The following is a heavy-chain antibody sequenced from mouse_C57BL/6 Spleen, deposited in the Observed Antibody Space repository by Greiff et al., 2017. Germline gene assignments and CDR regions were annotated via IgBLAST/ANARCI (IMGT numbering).Heavy chain of an antibody. V-gene: IGHV1-55*01. D-gene: IGHD1-1*01. Sequence: QVQLQQPGAELVKPGASVKMSCKASGYTFTSYWITWVKQRPGQGLEWIGDIYPGSGSTNYNEKFKSKATLTVDTSSSTAYMQLSSLTSEDSAVYYGARRHYGSSPYAMDYWGQGTSVTVSS. J-gene: IGHJ4*01. CDR2: IYPGSGST. CDR1: GYTFTSYW. CDR3: ARRHYGSSPYAMDY.